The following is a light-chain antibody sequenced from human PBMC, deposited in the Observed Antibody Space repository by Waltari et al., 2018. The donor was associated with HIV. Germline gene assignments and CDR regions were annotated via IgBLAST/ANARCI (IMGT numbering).Light chain of an antibody. V-gene: IGLV3-19*01. CDR3: NSRDSSGNHLV. J-gene: IGLJ2*01. Sequence: SSELTQDPAVSVALGQTVRITCQGDSLRRYYASWYQQKPGQAPILVIYGKNNRPSGSPDRFSGSSSGNTASLTSTGAQAEDEADYYCNSRDSSGNHLVFGGGTKLTVL. CDR1: SLRRYY. CDR2: GKN.